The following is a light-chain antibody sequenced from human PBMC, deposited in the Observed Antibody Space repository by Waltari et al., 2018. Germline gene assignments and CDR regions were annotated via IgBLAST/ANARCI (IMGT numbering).Light chain of an antibody. J-gene: IGKJ4*01. CDR3: LQHNTYPLT. Sequence: PGEVPKRLIFAASNLQSGVPSRFSGIGSELECTLTISSLQPEDFATYYCLQHNTYPLTFGGGTKVEIK. CDR2: AAS. V-gene: IGKV1-17*03.